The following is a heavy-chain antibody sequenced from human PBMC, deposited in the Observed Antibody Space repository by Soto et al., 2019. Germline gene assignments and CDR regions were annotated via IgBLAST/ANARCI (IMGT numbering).Heavy chain of an antibody. Sequence: GGSLRLSCAASGFTFSTYAMSWVRQAPGKGLVWVSAVSGSGGATYYADSVKGRFTISRDNSKNTVYLQMNSLRVEDTAVYYCAKSLSGIIYGLDYWGQGTLVTVSS. CDR1: GFTFSTYA. J-gene: IGHJ4*02. D-gene: IGHD4-17*01. V-gene: IGHV3-23*01. CDR2: VSGSGGAT. CDR3: AKSLSGIIYGLDY.